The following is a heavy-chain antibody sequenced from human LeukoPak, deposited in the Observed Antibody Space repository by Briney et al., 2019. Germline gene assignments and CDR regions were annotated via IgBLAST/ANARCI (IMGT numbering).Heavy chain of an antibody. CDR1: GFTFSNYA. CDR2: ISGSSDNT. Sequence: PGGSLRLSCEASGFTFSNYAMSWVRQAPGKGLEWVSSISGSSDNTNYADSVKGRFTISRDNSKSILYLQMNSLTAEDTAVYYCAKDLRVYANWGQGALVTVSS. D-gene: IGHD2-8*01. J-gene: IGHJ4*02. V-gene: IGHV3-23*01. CDR3: AKDLRVYAN.